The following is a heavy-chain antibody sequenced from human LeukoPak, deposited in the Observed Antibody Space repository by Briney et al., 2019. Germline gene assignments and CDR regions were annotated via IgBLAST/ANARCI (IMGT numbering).Heavy chain of an antibody. Sequence: PGGSLRLSCAASGFTFSSCGMTWVRQAPGKGLEWVSRISGSDDGTYYADSVKGRFTISRGNSKNTLYLQMNSLRAEDTAVYYCAKRGPIYSSSPGNYFDYWGQGTLVTVSS. V-gene: IGHV3-23*01. D-gene: IGHD6-6*01. CDR3: AKRGPIYSSSPGNYFDY. J-gene: IGHJ4*02. CDR2: ISGSDDGT. CDR1: GFTFSSCG.